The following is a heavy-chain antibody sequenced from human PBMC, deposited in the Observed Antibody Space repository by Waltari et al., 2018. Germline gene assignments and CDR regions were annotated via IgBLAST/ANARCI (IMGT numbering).Heavy chain of an antibody. CDR1: GFTFRSFD. CDR2: ISGSGGST. V-gene: IGHV3-23*04. D-gene: IGHD3-10*01. J-gene: IGHJ4*02. CDR3: ATGMVQAVDY. Sequence: EVQLVESGGGLVQPGGSLRLSCAASGFTFRSFDMNWVRQAPGKGLEWVSAISGSGGSTYYADSVKGRFTISRDNSKNTLYLQMNSLRAEDTAVYYCATGMVQAVDYWGQGTLVTVSS.